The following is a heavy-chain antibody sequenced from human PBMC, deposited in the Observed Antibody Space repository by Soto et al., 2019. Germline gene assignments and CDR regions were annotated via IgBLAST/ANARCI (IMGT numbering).Heavy chain of an antibody. CDR1: GESISNFY. CDR3: ARDRYAWYPGFDLDV. Sequence: SETLSLTCSVSGESISNFYWSWIRQPAGKGLEWIGHVHVSGGTNYNAPLQSRVTTSVDTSNNHVSLQLRSLTAADTAVYYCARDRYAWYPGFDLDVWGPGTTATVSS. D-gene: IGHD2-2*01. J-gene: IGHJ6*02. V-gene: IGHV4-4*07. CDR2: VHVSGGT.